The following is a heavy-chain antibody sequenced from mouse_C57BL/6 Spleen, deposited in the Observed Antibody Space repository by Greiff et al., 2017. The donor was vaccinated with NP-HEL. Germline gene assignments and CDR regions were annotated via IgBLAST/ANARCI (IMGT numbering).Heavy chain of an antibody. CDR3: ARLADWYFDV. J-gene: IGHJ1*03. V-gene: IGHV1-82*01. CDR2: IYPGDGDT. CDR1: GYAFSSSW. D-gene: IGHD3-3*01. Sequence: VQLQQSGPELVKPGASVKISCKASGYAFSSSWMNWVKQRPGKGLEWIGRIYPGDGDTNYNGKFKGKATLTADKSSSTAYMQLSSLTSEDSAVYFCARLADWYFDVWGTGTTATVSS.